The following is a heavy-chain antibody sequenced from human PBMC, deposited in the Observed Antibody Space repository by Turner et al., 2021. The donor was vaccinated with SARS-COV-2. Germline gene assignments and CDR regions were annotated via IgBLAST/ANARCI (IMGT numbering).Heavy chain of an antibody. CDR2: IIQMYDTT. D-gene: IGHD4-17*01. CDR3: ASMDYGGDAGHAFDI. CDR1: GGTFSSYS. V-gene: IGHV1-69*01. J-gene: IGHJ3*02. Sequence: QPQLVLFPAEVQKPGSSVKVTCKVSGGTFSSYSINWVRQAPGQGLEWMGGIIQMYDTTTYAQRFRGRVTITADESTSTAYMELTRLISGDTAIYFCASMDYGGDAGHAFDIWAQGTLVTVSS.